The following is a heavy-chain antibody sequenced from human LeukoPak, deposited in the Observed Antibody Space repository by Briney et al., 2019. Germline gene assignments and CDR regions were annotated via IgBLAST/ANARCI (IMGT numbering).Heavy chain of an antibody. V-gene: IGHV3-21*06. CDR3: ARDLNTARFDY. Sequence: PGGSLRLSCVAPGLSISGQWMNWVRQAPGKGLEWVSAISGSGSNTYYADSVKGRFTISRDNSKNTLYLQMNSLRAEDTAVYYCARDLNTARFDYWGQGTLVTVSS. CDR2: ISGSGSNT. CDR1: GLSISGQW. D-gene: IGHD5-18*01. J-gene: IGHJ4*02.